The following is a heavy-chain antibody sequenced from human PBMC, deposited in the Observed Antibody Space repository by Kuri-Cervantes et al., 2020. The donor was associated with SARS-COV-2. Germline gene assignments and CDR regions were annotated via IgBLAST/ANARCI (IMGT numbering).Heavy chain of an antibody. CDR2: ISSSSSYI. Sequence: GESLKISCAASGFTFSSYSMNWVRQAPGKGLEWVSSISSSSSYIYYADSVKGRFTISRDNAKNSLYLQMNSLRAEDTAVYYCARDMRYYYDSSGFDYWGQGTLVTVSS. J-gene: IGHJ4*02. CDR1: GFTFSSYS. D-gene: IGHD3-22*01. CDR3: ARDMRYYYDSSGFDY. V-gene: IGHV3-21*01.